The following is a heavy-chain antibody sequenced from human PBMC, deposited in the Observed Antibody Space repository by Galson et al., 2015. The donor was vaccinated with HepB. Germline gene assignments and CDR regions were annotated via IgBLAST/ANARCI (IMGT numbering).Heavy chain of an antibody. CDR1: GFFVSNYY. J-gene: IGHJ2*01. V-gene: IGHV3-66*01. CDR3: ARDRGYFDL. Sequence: SLRLSCAASGFFVSNYYMNWVRQAPGTGLEWVSSIDTRGVVRHVDSVKGRFTISRDSSKNTLDLQINNLRAEDTAAYFCARDRGYFDLWGRGTLVTVSS. CDR2: IDTRGVV.